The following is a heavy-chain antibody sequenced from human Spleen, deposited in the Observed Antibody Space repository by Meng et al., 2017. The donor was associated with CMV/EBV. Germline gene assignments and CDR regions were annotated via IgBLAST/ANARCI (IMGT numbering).Heavy chain of an antibody. CDR2: IHSGGST. CDR1: GLTVSTNH. V-gene: IGHV3-53*01. CDR3: AKGLYYHSSGYYPYYFDY. D-gene: IGHD3-22*01. Sequence: GESLKISCAASGLTVSTNHMSWVRQAPGKGLEWVSLIHSGGSTHYADSVKGRFTLSSDNSKTTLYLQMNSLRAEDTALYYCAKGLYYHSSGYYPYYFDYWGQGTLVTVSS. J-gene: IGHJ4*02.